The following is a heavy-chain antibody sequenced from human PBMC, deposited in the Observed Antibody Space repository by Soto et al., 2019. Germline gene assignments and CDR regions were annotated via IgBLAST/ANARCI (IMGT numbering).Heavy chain of an antibody. CDR3: AWAYCGGDCYTNWFDP. CDR2: ISAYNGNT. Sequence: GASVKVSCKASGYTFTSYGISWVRQAPGQGLEWMGWISAYNGNTNCAQKLQGRVTMTTDTSTSTAYMELRSLRSDDTAVYYCAWAYCGGDCYTNWFDPWGQGTLVTVSS. D-gene: IGHD2-21*02. J-gene: IGHJ5*02. CDR1: GYTFTSYG. V-gene: IGHV1-18*04.